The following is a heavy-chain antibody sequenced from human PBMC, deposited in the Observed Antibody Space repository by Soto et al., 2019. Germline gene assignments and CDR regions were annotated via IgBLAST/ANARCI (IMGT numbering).Heavy chain of an antibody. Sequence: PGGSLRLSCAASGFTFSSYAMSWVRQAPGKGLEWVSAISGSGGSTYYADSVKGRFTISRDNSKNTLYLQMNSLRAEDTAVYYCAKDRVAAAAPGEYWFDPWGQGTLVTVSS. V-gene: IGHV3-23*01. CDR3: AKDRVAAAAPGEYWFDP. CDR1: GFTFSSYA. J-gene: IGHJ5*02. D-gene: IGHD6-13*01. CDR2: ISGSGGST.